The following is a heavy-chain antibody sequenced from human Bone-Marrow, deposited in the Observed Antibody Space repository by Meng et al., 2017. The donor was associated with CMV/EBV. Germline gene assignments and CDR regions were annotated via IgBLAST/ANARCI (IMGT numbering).Heavy chain of an antibody. V-gene: IGHV3-21*01. Sequence: SCAASGFTFSSYSMNWVRQAPGKGLEWVSSISSSSSYIYYADSVKGRFTISRDNAKNSLYLQMNSLRAEDTAVYYCARDCSSTSCCIWGQGTMVTVSS. CDR1: GFTFSSYS. CDR3: ARDCSSTSCCI. J-gene: IGHJ3*02. D-gene: IGHD2-2*01. CDR2: ISSSSSYI.